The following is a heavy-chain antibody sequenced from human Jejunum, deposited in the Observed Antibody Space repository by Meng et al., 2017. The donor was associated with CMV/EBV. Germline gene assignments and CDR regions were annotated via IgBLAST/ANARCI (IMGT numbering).Heavy chain of an antibody. Sequence: GFGSRFNNYWIGWVPPMPGKGLEWMGIIYPEDSDTSYSPSFQGQVTFSADKSINTAYLEWSNLKASDTAMYFCARDSGITETAPDFWGQGTLVTVSS. CDR1: GSRFNNYW. CDR3: ARDSGITETAPDF. CDR2: IYPEDSDT. D-gene: IGHD6-13*01. V-gene: IGHV5-51*01. J-gene: IGHJ4*02.